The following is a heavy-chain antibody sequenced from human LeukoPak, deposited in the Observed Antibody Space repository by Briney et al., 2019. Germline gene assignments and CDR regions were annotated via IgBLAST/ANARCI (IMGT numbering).Heavy chain of an antibody. CDR3: ARTRYPNTFDI. CDR2: IATDGTGI. CDR1: GFTFSSYW. Sequence: GGSLRLSCVASGFTFSSYWMHWVRQVPGEGLVWVSRIATDGTGIAYADSVKGRFTVSRDNAKNSLYLQMNSLRAEDTAVYYCARTRYPNTFDIWGQGTMVTVSS. J-gene: IGHJ3*02. V-gene: IGHV3-74*01. D-gene: IGHD1-1*01.